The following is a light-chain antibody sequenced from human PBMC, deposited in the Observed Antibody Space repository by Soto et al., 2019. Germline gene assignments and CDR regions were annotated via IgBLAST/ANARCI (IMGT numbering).Light chain of an antibody. J-gene: IGLJ2*01. CDR3: LLYYGGAQLV. CDR1: TGAVTSGDY. Sequence: QAVVTQEPSPTVSPGGTVTLTCASGTGAVTSGDYPNWFQQKPGQAPRALIYGTSNKHSWTPARFSGSLLGGKAALTLSGVQPEDEAEYYCLLYYGGAQLVFGGATKLTVL. V-gene: IGLV7-43*01. CDR2: GTS.